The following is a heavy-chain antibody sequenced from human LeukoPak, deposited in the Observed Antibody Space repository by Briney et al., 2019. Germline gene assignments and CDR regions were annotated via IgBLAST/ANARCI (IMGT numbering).Heavy chain of an antibody. CDR3: ARSRSGGSCYYCGWFDP. CDR2: INHSGST. D-gene: IGHD2-15*01. J-gene: IGHJ5*02. CDR1: GGSFSGYY. Sequence: SETLSLTCAVYGGSFSGYYWSWIRQPPGKGLEWMGEINHSGSTNYNPSLKSRVTISGDTSKNQFSLKLSSVTAADTAVYYCARSRSGGSCYYCGWFDPWGQGTLVTVSS. V-gene: IGHV4-34*01.